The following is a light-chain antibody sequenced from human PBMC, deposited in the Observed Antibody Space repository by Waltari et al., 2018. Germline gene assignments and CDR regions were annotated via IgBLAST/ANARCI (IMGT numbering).Light chain of an antibody. CDR2: AAS. CDR3: QQYNNWRT. Sequence: EVLMTQSPATLSMSPGERATLSCRASQSISRNLAWYQQKPGQAPRLLIYAASTRATGVPARFSGSWSGTDFTLTISSLQSEDFAVYYCQQYNNWRTFGQGTRLEIK. CDR1: QSISRN. J-gene: IGKJ2*01. V-gene: IGKV3-15*01.